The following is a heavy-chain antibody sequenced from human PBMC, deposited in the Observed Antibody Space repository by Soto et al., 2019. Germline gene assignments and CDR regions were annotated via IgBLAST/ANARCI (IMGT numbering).Heavy chain of an antibody. D-gene: IGHD4-17*01. Sequence: QVQLVESGGGVVQPGRSLRLSCAASGFTFISYGMHWFRQAPGKGLEWGAVIWDDGSHKYYADSVKGRITISRDNSTNTTYLQMNNIRAEDTAVDYCAREYRPMTTETSPTYWCQGALVTVSS. V-gene: IGHV3-33*01. CDR3: AREYRPMTTETSPTY. CDR1: GFTFISYG. J-gene: IGHJ4*02. CDR2: IWDDGSHK.